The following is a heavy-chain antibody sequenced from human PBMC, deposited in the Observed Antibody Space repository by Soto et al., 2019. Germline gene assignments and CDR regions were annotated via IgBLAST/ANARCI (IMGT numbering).Heavy chain of an antibody. J-gene: IGHJ4*02. D-gene: IGHD5-18*01. CDR3: ARDHPHSYGVYYFDY. CDR2: IYSSGST. V-gene: IGHV4-59*01. Sequence: SETLSLTCTFSGGSISNYYWNWIRQSPGKGLDWIGYIYSSGSTHYNPSLQNRVTISIDTSKNQVSLKVNSVTAADTAVYYCARDHPHSYGVYYFDYWGQGTPVTVS. CDR1: GGSISNYY.